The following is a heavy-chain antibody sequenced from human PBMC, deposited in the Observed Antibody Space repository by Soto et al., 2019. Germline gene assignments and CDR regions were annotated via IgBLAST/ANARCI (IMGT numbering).Heavy chain of an antibody. D-gene: IGHD3-22*01. CDR3: ARSGSGYYYDSSGPPY. J-gene: IGHJ4*02. Sequence: EVQLVESGGGLVQPGGSLRLSCAASGFTFSSYWMHWVRQAPGKGLVWVSRINSDGSSTSYADSVKGRYTISRDNAKKTLYLQMNSLRAEDTAVYYCARSGSGYYYDSSGPPYWGQGTLVTVSS. CDR2: INSDGSST. V-gene: IGHV3-74*01. CDR1: GFTFSSYW.